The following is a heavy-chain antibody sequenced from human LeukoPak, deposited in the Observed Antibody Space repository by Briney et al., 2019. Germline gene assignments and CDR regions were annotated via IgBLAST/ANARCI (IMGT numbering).Heavy chain of an antibody. CDR2: IGWNSGAI. CDR1: GFTFDDYD. V-gene: IGHV3-9*01. D-gene: IGHD5-24*01. J-gene: IGHJ4*02. CDR3: AKDRDGYNGNFDY. Sequence: GGSLRLSCAASGFTFDDYDMSWVRQAPGKGLEWVSGIGWNSGAIGYADSVKGRFIISRDNARNSLYLQMNSLRVEDTALYYCAKDRDGYNGNFDYWGQGNLVAVSS.